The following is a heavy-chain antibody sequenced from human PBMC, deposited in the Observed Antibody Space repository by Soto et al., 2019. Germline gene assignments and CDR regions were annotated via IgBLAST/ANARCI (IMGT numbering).Heavy chain of an antibody. CDR2: IFFSGNT. Sequence: SATLSLTCTVSGASLSSLSYYWGWIRQPPGKGLEWVGSIFFSGNTYYNPSLKSRVTISVDTSKNQFSLKLNSVTAADTAVYYCARGHDFWSGFSDFAYWGQGTLVTVSS. J-gene: IGHJ4*02. V-gene: IGHV4-39*07. CDR3: ARGHDFWSGFSDFAY. CDR1: GASLSSLSYY. D-gene: IGHD3-3*01.